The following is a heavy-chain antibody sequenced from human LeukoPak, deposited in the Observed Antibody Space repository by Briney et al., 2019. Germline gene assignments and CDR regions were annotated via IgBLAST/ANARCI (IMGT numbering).Heavy chain of an antibody. CDR1: GDCICSGYY. V-gene: IGHV4-38-2*01. J-gene: IGHJ2*01. Sequence: SEILYITCDVSGDCICSGYYLGWIRQPPRNGLEWIGTIYHSGSTYYNPSLKSRVTISADTSKNQFSLTLNSVTAADTAVYYCARNSTSWSFDLWGRGTLVTVSS. CDR3: ARNSTSWSFDL. CDR2: IYHSGST. D-gene: IGHD3-10*01.